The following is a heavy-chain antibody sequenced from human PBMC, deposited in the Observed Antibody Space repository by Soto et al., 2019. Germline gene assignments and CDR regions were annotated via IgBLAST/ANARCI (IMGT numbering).Heavy chain of an antibody. D-gene: IGHD3-16*02. Sequence: QVQLQQWGAGLLKPSETLSLTCAVYGGSFSGYYWSWIHQPPGKGLEWIGEINHSGSTNYNPSLKSRVTISVDTSKNQFSLKLSSVTAADTAVYYCARGKGITFGGVIVKVDYWGQGTLVTVSS. CDR2: INHSGST. J-gene: IGHJ4*02. CDR3: ARGKGITFGGVIVKVDY. CDR1: GGSFSGYY. V-gene: IGHV4-34*01.